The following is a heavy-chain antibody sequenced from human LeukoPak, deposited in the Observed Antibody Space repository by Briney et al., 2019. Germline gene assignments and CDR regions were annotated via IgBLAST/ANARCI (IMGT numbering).Heavy chain of an antibody. CDR3: ARGTGAFDI. D-gene: IGHD1-1*01. Sequence: PGGSLRLTCAASGFTFTNYWMSWVRQAPGKGLVWVSHIKSDGSFTNYADSVKGRFTISRDNAKNTLYLQMNSLRPEDTAVYYCARGTGAFDIWGQGTKVTVSS. CDR2: IKSDGSFT. V-gene: IGHV3-74*01. CDR1: GFTFTNYW. J-gene: IGHJ3*02.